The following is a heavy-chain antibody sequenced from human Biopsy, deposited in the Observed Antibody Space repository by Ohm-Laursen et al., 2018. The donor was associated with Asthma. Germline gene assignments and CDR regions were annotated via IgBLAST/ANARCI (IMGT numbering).Heavy chain of an antibody. Sequence: GSSVKVSCKFLGSTFNTYVIGWVRQAPGQGLEWMGGINSVFGTTTYPQKFQDRVTITADDSTSTVYMELSSLRSEDTAVYYCARKAGSCISRTCYSLDFWGQGTLVTVSS. CDR1: GSTFNTYV. J-gene: IGHJ4*02. D-gene: IGHD2-2*01. CDR3: ARKAGSCISRTCYSLDF. CDR2: INSVFGTT. V-gene: IGHV1-69*01.